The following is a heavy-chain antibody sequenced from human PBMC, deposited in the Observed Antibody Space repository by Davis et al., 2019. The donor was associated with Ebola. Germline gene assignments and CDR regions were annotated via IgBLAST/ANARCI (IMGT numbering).Heavy chain of an antibody. CDR1: GDTFSSHA. CDR3: ATASYDWLGNRYYGMDV. Sequence: SVKVSCKASGDTFSSHAINWVRQAPGQRLEWMGRIMPIVNLTNYAPKFQGKVTMTADKSTSTADMEVSRLTSDDPAVYYCATASYDWLGNRYYGMDVWGQGTTVTVSS. J-gene: IGHJ6*02. CDR2: IMPIVNLT. D-gene: IGHD3-16*01. V-gene: IGHV1-69*04.